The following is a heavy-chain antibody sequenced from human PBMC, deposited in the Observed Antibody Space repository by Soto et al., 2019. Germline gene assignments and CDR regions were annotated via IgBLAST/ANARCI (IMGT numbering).Heavy chain of an antibody. J-gene: IGHJ6*02. D-gene: IGHD3-10*01. CDR2: IWYDGSNK. CDR1: GFTFSSYG. Sequence: QPGGSLRLSCAASGFTFSSYGMHWVRQAPGKGLEWVAVIWYDGSNKYYADSVKGRFTISRDNSKNTLYLQMNSLRAEDTAVYYCARDGAYYGSGSNDYYYGMDVWGQGTTVTVSS. CDR3: ARDGAYYGSGSNDYYYGMDV. V-gene: IGHV3-33*01.